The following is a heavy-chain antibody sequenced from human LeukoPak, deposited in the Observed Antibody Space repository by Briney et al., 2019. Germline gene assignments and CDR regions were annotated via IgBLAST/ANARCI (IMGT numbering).Heavy chain of an antibody. Sequence: SETLSLTCTVSGDSLVSYYWNWIRQPAGEALEWIGRIYVSGNTYYNPSLKSRVTMSVDTSKNQFSLKLSSVTAADTAVYYCARAYCGGDCLTGAFDIWGQGTMVTVSS. V-gene: IGHV4-4*07. CDR3: ARAYCGGDCLTGAFDI. CDR2: IYVSGNT. D-gene: IGHD2-21*01. CDR1: GDSLVSYY. J-gene: IGHJ3*02.